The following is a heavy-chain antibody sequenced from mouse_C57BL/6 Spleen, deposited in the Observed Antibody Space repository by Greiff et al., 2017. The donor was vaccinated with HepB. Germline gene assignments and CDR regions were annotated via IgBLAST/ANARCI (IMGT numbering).Heavy chain of an antibody. CDR1: GFTFSSYA. Sequence: EVMLVESGEGLVKPGGSLKLSCAASGFTFSSYAMSWVRQTPEKRLEWVAYISSGGDYIYYADTVKGRFTISRDNARNTLYLQMSSLKSEDTAMYYCTRDPRYDYDVMDYWGQGTTLTVSS. V-gene: IGHV5-9-1*02. CDR2: ISSGGDYI. D-gene: IGHD2-4*01. CDR3: TRDPRYDYDVMDY. J-gene: IGHJ2*01.